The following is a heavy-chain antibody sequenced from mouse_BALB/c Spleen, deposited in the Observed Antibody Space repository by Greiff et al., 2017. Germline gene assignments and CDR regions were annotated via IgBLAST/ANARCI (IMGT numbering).Heavy chain of an antibody. CDR3: ARLYYGSSPPV. J-gene: IGHJ1*01. D-gene: IGHD1-1*01. V-gene: IGHV5-17*02. Sequence: EVQLVESGGGLVQPGGSRKLSCAASGFTFSSFGMHWVRQAPEKGLEWVAYISSGSSTIYYADTVKGRFTISRDNPKNTLFLQMTSLRSEDTAMYYCARLYYGSSPPVWGAGTTVTVSS. CDR2: ISSGSSTI. CDR1: GFTFSSFG.